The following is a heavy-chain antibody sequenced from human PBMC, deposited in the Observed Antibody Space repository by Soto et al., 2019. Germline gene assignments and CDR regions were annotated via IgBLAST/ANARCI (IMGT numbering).Heavy chain of an antibody. Sequence: QVQLQESGPGRVKPSQTLSLTCSVSGGSISSGGYYWSWIRQHPGQGLEWIGHMYYSGSTYYSPSLTSRAAISLDTSKNHFSLNLSSVTAADTAVYYCASIKMVLVVSHFDLWGRGTRVTVSS. V-gene: IGHV4-31*03. D-gene: IGHD2-21*01. J-gene: IGHJ2*01. CDR3: ASIKMVLVVSHFDL. CDR2: MYYSGST. CDR1: GGSISSGGYY.